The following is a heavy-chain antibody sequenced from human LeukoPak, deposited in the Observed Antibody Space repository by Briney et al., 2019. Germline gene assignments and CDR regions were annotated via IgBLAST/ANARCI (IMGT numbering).Heavy chain of an antibody. Sequence: PGGSLRLSCAASGFTFSSYSMNWVRQAPGKGLEWVSSISSGRSNIYYPYSVKGRFTISRDNAKNSLYLQMNSLRAEDTAVYYWARDPGGYGDYGGLWGTGTLVTVS. D-gene: IGHD4-17*01. CDR3: ARDPGGYGDYGGL. V-gene: IGHV3-21*01. CDR2: ISSGRSNI. J-gene: IGHJ4*02. CDR1: GFTFSSYS.